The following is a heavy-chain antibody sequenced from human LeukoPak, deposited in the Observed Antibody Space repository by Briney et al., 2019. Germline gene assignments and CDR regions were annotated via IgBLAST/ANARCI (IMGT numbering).Heavy chain of an antibody. D-gene: IGHD1-14*01. J-gene: IGHJ6*02. CDR3: AKGTGNYYYYGMDV. Sequence: SETLSLTCTVSGGSISSYYWSWIRQPPGKGLEWIGYIYYSGSTNYNPSLKSRVTISVDTSKNQFSLKLSSVTAADTAVYYCAKGTGNYYYYGMDVWGQGTTVTVSS. CDR1: GGSISSYY. CDR2: IYYSGST. V-gene: IGHV4-59*01.